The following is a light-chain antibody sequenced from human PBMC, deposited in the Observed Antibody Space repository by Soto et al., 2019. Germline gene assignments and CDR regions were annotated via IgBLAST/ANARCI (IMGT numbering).Light chain of an antibody. J-gene: IGKJ2*01. V-gene: IGKV1-39*01. CDR1: QRISNS. CDR3: QQSYSAPQLYT. Sequence: DIQMTQSPSSLSASVGDRVTITCRASQRISNSLNWYQQKPGKAPDLLIYAASNLQSGVPSRFSVSGSGTDFTLTIISLQPEDFATYYCQQSYSAPQLYTFGQGTKLEIK. CDR2: AAS.